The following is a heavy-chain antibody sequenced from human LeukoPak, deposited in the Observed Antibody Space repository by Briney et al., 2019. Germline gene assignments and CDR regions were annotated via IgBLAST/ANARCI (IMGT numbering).Heavy chain of an antibody. CDR1: GFTFSSYA. CDR2: ISYDGSNK. CDR3: ARDAIEGLDY. Sequence: GRSLRLSCAASGFTFSSYAMHWVRQAPGKGLEWVAVISYDGSNKYYADSVKGRFTISRDNSKNTLYLQMNSLRAEDTAVYFCARDAIEGLDYWGQGTLVTVSS. V-gene: IGHV3-30-3*01. J-gene: IGHJ4*02.